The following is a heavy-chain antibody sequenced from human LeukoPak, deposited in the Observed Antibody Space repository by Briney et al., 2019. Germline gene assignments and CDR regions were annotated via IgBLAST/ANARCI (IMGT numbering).Heavy chain of an antibody. CDR1: GFIFTDYG. CDR2: ISAGGTST. V-gene: IGHV3-23*01. CDR3: ARGARGSGTASDY. D-gene: IGHD3-10*01. Sequence: GGSLRLSCAASGFIFTDYGMNWVRQTPGKGLEWVSSISAGGTSTYYADSVKGRFTISRDNAKNTLHLQMNSLRAEDTAVYYCARGARGSGTASDYWGQGTLVTVSS. J-gene: IGHJ4*02.